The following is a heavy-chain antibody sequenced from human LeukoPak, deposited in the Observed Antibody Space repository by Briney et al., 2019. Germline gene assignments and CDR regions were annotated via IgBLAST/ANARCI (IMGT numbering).Heavy chain of an antibody. D-gene: IGHD2-15*01. CDR3: ARRTPGGGGYFDY. Sequence: SETLSLTCTVSGGSISSSSYYWGWIRQPPGKGLEWIGSIYYSGSTYYNPSLKSRVTISVDTSKNQFSLKLSSVTAADTAVYYCARRTPGGGGYFDYWGQGTLVTVSS. CDR1: GGSISSSSYY. V-gene: IGHV4-39*01. CDR2: IYYSGST. J-gene: IGHJ4*02.